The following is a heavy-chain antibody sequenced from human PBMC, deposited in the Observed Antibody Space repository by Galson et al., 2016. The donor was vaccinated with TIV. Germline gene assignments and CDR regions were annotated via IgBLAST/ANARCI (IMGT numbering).Heavy chain of an antibody. J-gene: IGHJ5*02. Sequence: SGKVSCQASGYTSTHDHIHWVRQVYGQGPEWVGWMNPDNANTGFAQKFQGRVARTRNTSVSPVYMELSMLTSEDTAVDYCARLVSRSWYADWFDPWGQGTLVTVSS. D-gene: IGHD6-13*01. CDR2: MNPDNANT. V-gene: IGHV1-8*01. CDR1: GYTSTHDH. CDR3: ARLVSRSWYADWFDP.